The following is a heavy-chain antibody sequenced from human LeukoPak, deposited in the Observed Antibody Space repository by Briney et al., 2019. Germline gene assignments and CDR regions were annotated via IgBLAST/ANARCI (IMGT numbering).Heavy chain of an antibody. CDR2: IWYDGSNK. D-gene: IGHD6-13*01. J-gene: IGHJ3*02. CDR1: GFTFSTYG. CDR3: ARDRGSSWSDAFDI. Sequence: QPGRSLRLSCAASGFTFSTYGMHWVRQAPGKGLEWVAVIWYDGSNKYYADSVKGRFTISRDNSKNTLYLQMNSLRAEDTAVYYCARDRGSSWSDAFDIWGQGTMVTVSS. V-gene: IGHV3-33*01.